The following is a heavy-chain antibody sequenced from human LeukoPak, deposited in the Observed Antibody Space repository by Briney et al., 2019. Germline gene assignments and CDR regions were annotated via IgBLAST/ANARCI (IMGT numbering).Heavy chain of an antibody. Sequence: SVKVSCKASGGTFSSYAISWVRQAPGQGLEWMGGIIPIFGTANYAQKFQGGVTITADKSTSTAYMELSSLRSEDTAVYYCARAGIAAALGPPDVWGKGTTVTVSS. CDR1: GGTFSSYA. V-gene: IGHV1-69*06. J-gene: IGHJ6*04. D-gene: IGHD6-13*01. CDR3: ARAGIAAALGPPDV. CDR2: IIPIFGTA.